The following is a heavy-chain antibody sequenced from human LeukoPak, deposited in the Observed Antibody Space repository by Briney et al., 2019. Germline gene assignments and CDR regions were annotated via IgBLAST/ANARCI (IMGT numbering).Heavy chain of an antibody. D-gene: IGHD1-26*01. J-gene: IGHJ4*02. CDR1: GFSFGDCA. CDR3: TRNSGVFDS. V-gene: IGHV3-49*04. Sequence: PGGSLRLSCAASGFSFGDCAMSWVRQAPGKGPEWVGFIRSKTYGGTAEYAASVKGRFTISRDDSKSIAYLQMNSLKTEDTAVYYCTRNSGVFDSWGQGTLVTVSS. CDR2: IRSKTYGGTA.